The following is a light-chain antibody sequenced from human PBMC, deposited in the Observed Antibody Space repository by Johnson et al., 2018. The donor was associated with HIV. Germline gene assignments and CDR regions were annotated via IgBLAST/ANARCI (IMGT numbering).Light chain of an antibody. CDR1: SSDMGNYA. Sequence: QSVLTQPPSVSAAPGQKVTISCSGSSSDMGNYAVSWYQQLPGTAPKLLISANDKRPSGIPDRFSGSKSGTSATLGIAGLQTGDEADYFCGTWDTILQTFVFGTGTEVSVL. CDR3: GTWDTILQTFV. CDR2: AND. J-gene: IGLJ1*01. V-gene: IGLV1-51*01.